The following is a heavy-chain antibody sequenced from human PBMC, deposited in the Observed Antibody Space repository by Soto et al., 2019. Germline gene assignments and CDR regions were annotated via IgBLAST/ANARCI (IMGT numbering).Heavy chain of an antibody. J-gene: IGHJ4*02. V-gene: IGHV3-30-3*01. CDR3: AREDRLYIAAAGDY. CDR2: ISYDGSNK. D-gene: IGHD6-13*01. Sequence: QVQLVESGGGVVQPGRSLRLSCAASGFTFSSYAMHWVRQAPGKGLEWVAVISYDGSNKNYADSVKGRFTISRDNSKNTLYLQMNSLRAEDTDVYYCAREDRLYIAAAGDYWGQGTLVTGSS. CDR1: GFTFSSYA.